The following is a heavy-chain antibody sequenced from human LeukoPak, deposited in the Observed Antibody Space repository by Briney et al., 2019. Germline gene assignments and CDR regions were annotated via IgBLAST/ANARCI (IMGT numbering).Heavy chain of an antibody. J-gene: IGHJ4*02. CDR3: ARVRSHSGWYGGDFRWGYFDY. CDR2: IYHSGST. D-gene: IGHD6-19*01. Sequence: PSQTLSLTCTVSGGSISSGGYYWSWIRQPPGKGLEWIGYIYHSGSTYYNPSLRSRVTISVDRSKNQFSLKLSSVTAADTAVYYCARVRSHSGWYGGDFRWGYFDYWGQGTLVTVSS. CDR1: GGSISSGGYY. V-gene: IGHV4-30-2*01.